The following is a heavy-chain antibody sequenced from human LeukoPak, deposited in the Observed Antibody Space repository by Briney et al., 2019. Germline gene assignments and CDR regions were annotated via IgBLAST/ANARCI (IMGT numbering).Heavy chain of an antibody. J-gene: IGHJ6*03. D-gene: IGHD3-10*01. Sequence: ASVKVSCKVSGYTLTELSMHWVRQAPGKGLEWMGGFDPEDGETIYAQKFQGRVTMTEDTSTDTAYMELSSLRSEDTAVYYCATMVRGVTSRRLYYYYYMDVWGKGTTVTISS. CDR1: GYTLTELS. V-gene: IGHV1-24*01. CDR2: FDPEDGET. CDR3: ATMVRGVTSRRLYYYYYMDV.